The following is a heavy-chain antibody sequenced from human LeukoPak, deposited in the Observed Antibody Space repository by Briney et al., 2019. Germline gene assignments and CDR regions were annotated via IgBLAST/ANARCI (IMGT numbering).Heavy chain of an antibody. CDR1: GYTFTGYY. V-gene: IGHV1-2*04. CDR2: INPNSGGT. Sequence: ASVKVSCKASGYTFTGYYMHWVRQAPGQGLEWMGWINPNSGGTNYAQKFQGWVTMTRDTSISTAYMELSRLRSDDTAVYYCAREWLSSTGENYYYGMDVWGQGTTVTVSS. CDR3: AREWLSSTGENYYYGMDV. J-gene: IGHJ6*02. D-gene: IGHD2-2*01.